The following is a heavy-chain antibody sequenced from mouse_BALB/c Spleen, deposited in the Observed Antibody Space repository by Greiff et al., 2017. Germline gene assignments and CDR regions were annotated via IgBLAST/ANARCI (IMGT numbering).Heavy chain of an antibody. CDR3: ARESTGWFAY. J-gene: IGHJ3*01. V-gene: IGHV5-15*02. CDR2: ISNLAYSI. D-gene: IGHD1-1*01. CDR1: GFTFSDYG. Sequence: EVKLVESGGGLVQPGGSRKLSCAASGFTFSDYGMAWVRQAPGKGPEWVAFISNLAYSIYYADTVTGRFTISRENAKNTLYLEMSSLRSEDTAMYYCARESTGWFAYWGQGTLVTVSA.